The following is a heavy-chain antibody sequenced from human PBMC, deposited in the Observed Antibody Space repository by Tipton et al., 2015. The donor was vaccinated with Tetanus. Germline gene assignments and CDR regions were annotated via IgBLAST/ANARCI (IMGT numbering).Heavy chain of an antibody. Sequence: QSGAEVKKPGASVKVSCKASGYTFNTFGISWVRQAPGQGLEWMGWISVYNGNTNYGQNVQGRVTMTTDTPTSTAYMELRSLRSDDTAVYYCARDSTGRFDPWGQGTLVTVSS. V-gene: IGHV1-18*01. CDR3: ARDSTGRFDP. J-gene: IGHJ5*02. CDR1: GYTFNTFG. CDR2: ISVYNGNT. D-gene: IGHD2-2*01.